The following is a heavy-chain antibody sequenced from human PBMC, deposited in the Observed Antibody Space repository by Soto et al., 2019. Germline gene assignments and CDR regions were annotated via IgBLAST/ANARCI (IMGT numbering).Heavy chain of an antibody. V-gene: IGHV3-48*03. D-gene: IGHD3-3*01. CDR3: ARRRSHYYYYYGMDV. CDR2: ISSTGNTI. J-gene: IGHJ6*02. CDR1: TCIFSNYE. Sequence: GGSLRRSCAASTCIFSNYEMNWVRQAPGKGLEWVSYISSTGNTIYYADSVKGRFTISRDNAKNSLYLQMNSLRAEDTAVYYCARRRSHYYYYYGMDVWGQGTTVTVSS.